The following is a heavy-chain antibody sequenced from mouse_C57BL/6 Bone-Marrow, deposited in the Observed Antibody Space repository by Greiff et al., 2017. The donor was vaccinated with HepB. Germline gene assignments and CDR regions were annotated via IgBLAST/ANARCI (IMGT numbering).Heavy chain of an antibody. CDR3: ARSSIRYFDV. Sequence: QVQLKQPGAELVMPGASVKLSCKASGYTFTSYWMHWVKQRPGQGLEWIGEIDPSDSYTNYNQKFKGKSTLTVDKSSSTAYMQLSSLTSEDSAVYYCARSSIRYFDVWGTGTTVTVSS. D-gene: IGHD2-4*01. J-gene: IGHJ1*03. V-gene: IGHV1-69*01. CDR1: GYTFTSYW. CDR2: IDPSDSYT.